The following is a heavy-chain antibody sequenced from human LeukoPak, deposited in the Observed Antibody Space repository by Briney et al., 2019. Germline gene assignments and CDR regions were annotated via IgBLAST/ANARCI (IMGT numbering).Heavy chain of an antibody. D-gene: IGHD1-26*01. CDR3: ARDLNEGRDP. CDR2: IIPIFGIA. Sequence: GSSVKVSCKASGGTFISYAISWVRQAPGQGLEWMGGIIPIFGIANYAQKFQGRVTITADKSTSTAYMELSSLRSEDTAVYYCARDLNEGRDPWGQGTLVTVSS. CDR1: GGTFISYA. V-gene: IGHV1-69*17. J-gene: IGHJ5*02.